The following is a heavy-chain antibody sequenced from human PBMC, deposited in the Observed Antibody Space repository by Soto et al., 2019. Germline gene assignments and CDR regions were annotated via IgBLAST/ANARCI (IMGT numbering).Heavy chain of an antibody. CDR3: ARDTGGSYDY. V-gene: IGHV3-72*01. CDR1: GFAFDDYY. CDR2: TRDKPNNYAA. Sequence: EVQLVQSGGGLVQPGGSLRLSCTASGFAFDDYYMAWVRQVPGKGLEWIGRTRDKPNNYAAEYVASVKCRFTISRDASKDSMYVKMNNVKTEDTDVYYCARDTGGSYDYWGQGALVIVSS. D-gene: IGHD1-26*01. J-gene: IGHJ4*02.